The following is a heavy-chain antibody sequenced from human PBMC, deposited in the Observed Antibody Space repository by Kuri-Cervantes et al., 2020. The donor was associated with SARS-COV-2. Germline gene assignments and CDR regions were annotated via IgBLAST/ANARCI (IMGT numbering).Heavy chain of an antibody. J-gene: IGHJ5*02. CDR3: ARLVGGSSLVRANWFDP. CDR1: GGTFSSYA. Sequence: SVKVSCKASGGTFSSYAISWVRQAPGQGLEWMGWIIPILGIANYAQKFQGRVTITADKSASTAYMELSSLRSEDTAVYYCARLVGGSSLVRANWFDPWGQGTLVTVSS. CDR2: IIPILGIA. V-gene: IGHV1-69*10. D-gene: IGHD6-13*01.